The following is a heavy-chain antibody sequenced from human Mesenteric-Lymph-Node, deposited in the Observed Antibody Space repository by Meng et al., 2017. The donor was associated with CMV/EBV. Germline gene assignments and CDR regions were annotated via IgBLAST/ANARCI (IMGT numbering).Heavy chain of an antibody. J-gene: IGHJ6*02. V-gene: IGHV4-59*01. Sequence: SETLSLTCTVSGGSINGYYWSWIRQPPGKGLEWIGYLYSSGSTNSNPSLKSRVTISVDTSKNQFSLKLSSVTAADTAVYYCARDKVTTVRGGYYYGMDVWGQGTTVTVSS. CDR2: LYSSGST. D-gene: IGHD4-11*01. CDR3: ARDKVTTVRGGYYYGMDV. CDR1: GGSINGYY.